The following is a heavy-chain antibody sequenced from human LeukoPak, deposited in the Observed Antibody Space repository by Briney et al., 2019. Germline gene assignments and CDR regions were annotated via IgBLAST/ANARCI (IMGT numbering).Heavy chain of an antibody. CDR3: AKVAGYSSGTAVYFDY. J-gene: IGHJ4*02. V-gene: IGHV3-74*01. Sequence: GGSLRLSCAASGFTFRSYWMHWVRQVPGRGLVWVSRISSDGSTTNYADSVKGRFTISRDNAKNSLYLQMNSLRAEDMALYYCAKVAGYSSGTAVYFDYWGQGTLVTVSS. D-gene: IGHD6-19*01. CDR2: ISSDGSTT. CDR1: GFTFRSYW.